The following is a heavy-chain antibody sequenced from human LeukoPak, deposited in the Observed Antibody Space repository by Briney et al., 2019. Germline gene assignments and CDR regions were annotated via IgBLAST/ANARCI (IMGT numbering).Heavy chain of an antibody. V-gene: IGHV3-30-3*01. CDR3: AREDTWNYGGDY. CDR1: GFTFSSYA. Sequence: GGSLRLSCAASGFTFSSYAMHWVRQAPGKGLEWVAVISYDGSNKYYADSVKGRFTISRDNSKNTLYLQMNSLRAEDTAVYYCAREDTWNYGGDYWGQGTLVTVSS. CDR2: ISYDGSNK. J-gene: IGHJ4*02. D-gene: IGHD1-7*01.